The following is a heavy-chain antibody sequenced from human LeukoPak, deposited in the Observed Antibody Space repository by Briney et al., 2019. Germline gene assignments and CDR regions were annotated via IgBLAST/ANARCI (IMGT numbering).Heavy chain of an antibody. CDR3: ASEPTLRGYGSSGSDY. D-gene: IGHD3-10*01. V-gene: IGHV4-4*07. Sequence: SETLSLTCTVSGGSISSYYWSWIRQPAGKGLEWIGRIYTRGSNNHTPSLKSRVTMAGDTSKNQFSLELSSVTAADTAVYYCASEPTLRGYGSSGSDYWAQGTLVTVSS. J-gene: IGHJ4*02. CDR2: IYTRGSN. CDR1: GGSISSYY.